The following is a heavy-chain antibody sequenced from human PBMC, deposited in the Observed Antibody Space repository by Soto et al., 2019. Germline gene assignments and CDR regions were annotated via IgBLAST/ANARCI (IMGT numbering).Heavy chain of an antibody. CDR1: GGSISSYY. V-gene: IGHV4-59*08. D-gene: IGHD1-1*01. J-gene: IGHJ4*02. Sequence: SETLSLTCTVSGGSISSYYWSWIRQPPGKGLEWIGYIYYSGSTYYNPSLKSRVTISLDTSKNQFSLKLNSVTAADTAVYYCARHVKWNDAHYFDYWGQGTLVTVSS. CDR2: IYYSGST. CDR3: ARHVKWNDAHYFDY.